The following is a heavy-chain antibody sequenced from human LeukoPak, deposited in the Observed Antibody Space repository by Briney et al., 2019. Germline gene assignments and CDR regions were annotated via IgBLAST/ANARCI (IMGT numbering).Heavy chain of an antibody. CDR3: AKATIEQWLVKVDSFDS. D-gene: IGHD6-19*01. J-gene: IGHJ4*02. Sequence: PGGSLRLSCAASGFTFSNYAMSWVRQAPGKGLEWVSSISGGGDTTNYADSVKGRFTISRDNSKNTLYLQMNSLRGEDTARYYCAKATIEQWLVKVDSFDSWGQGTLVSVSS. V-gene: IGHV3-23*01. CDR2: ISGGGDTT. CDR1: GFTFSNYA.